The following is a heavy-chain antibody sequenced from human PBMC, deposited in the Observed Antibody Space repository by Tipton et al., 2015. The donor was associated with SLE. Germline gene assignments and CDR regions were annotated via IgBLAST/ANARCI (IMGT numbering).Heavy chain of an antibody. CDR1: GDSIDSGGYY. J-gene: IGHJ4*02. V-gene: IGHV4-31*03. D-gene: IGHD3-3*01. CDR3: ARDPYDSWSDYQATFDY. CDR2: SYYTGIT. Sequence: TLSLTCSVSGDSIDSGGYYWSWVRQRPGKGLEWIGSSYYTGITDYSPSLQSRVTISVDTFEKQFSLKLTSVTAADTAVYYCARDPYDSWSDYQATFDYWGQGTLVTVSP.